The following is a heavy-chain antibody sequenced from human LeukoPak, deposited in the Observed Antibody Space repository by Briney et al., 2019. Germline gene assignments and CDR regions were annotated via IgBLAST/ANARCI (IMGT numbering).Heavy chain of an antibody. CDR3: AREGGDH. Sequence: GGSLRLSCAASGFTFSSYAMHWVRQAPGKGLEYVSAISSNGGSTYYANSVKGRFTISRDNSKNTLYLQMGSLRAEDMAVYYCAREGGDHWGQGTLVTVSS. CDR1: GFTFSSYA. D-gene: IGHD2-15*01. CDR2: ISSNGGST. J-gene: IGHJ4*02. V-gene: IGHV3-64*01.